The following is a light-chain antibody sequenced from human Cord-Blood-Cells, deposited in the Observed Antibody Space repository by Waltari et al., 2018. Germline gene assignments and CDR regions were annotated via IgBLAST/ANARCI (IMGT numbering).Light chain of an antibody. J-gene: IGKJ4*01. CDR2: DAS. Sequence: EIVLPPSPATLSLSPGERATLSCRASQSVSSYLAWYQQKPGQAPRLLIYDASNRATGIPARFSGSGSGTDFTLTISSLEPEDFAVYYCQQRSNWPRTFGGGTKVEIK. CDR1: QSVSSY. V-gene: IGKV3-11*01. CDR3: QQRSNWPRT.